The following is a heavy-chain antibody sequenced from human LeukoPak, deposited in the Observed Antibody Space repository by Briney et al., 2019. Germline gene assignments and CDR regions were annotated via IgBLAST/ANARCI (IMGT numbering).Heavy chain of an antibody. D-gene: IGHD6-13*01. CDR1: GFTFSSYA. CDR2: ISGSGGST. J-gene: IGHJ6*02. CDR3: AKVAAAGSSLPYYYYGMDA. V-gene: IGHV3-23*01. Sequence: PGGSLRLSCAASGFTFSSYAMSWVRQAPGKGLEWVSAISGSGGSTYYADSVKGRFTISRDNSKNTLYLQMNSLRAEDTAVYYCAKVAAAGSSLPYYYYGMDAWGQGTTVTVSS.